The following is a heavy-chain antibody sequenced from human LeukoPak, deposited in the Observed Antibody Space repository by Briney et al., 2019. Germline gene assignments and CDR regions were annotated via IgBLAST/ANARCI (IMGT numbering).Heavy chain of an antibody. CDR2: ISGSGGST. J-gene: IGHJ4*02. Sequence: GGSLRLSCAASGFTFSSYAMSWVRQAPGKGLEWVSAISGSGGSTYYADSVKGWFTIFRDNSKNTLYLQMNSLRAEDTAVYYCAKCQTTVTTKYGGFDYWGQGTLVTVSS. CDR1: GFTFSSYA. D-gene: IGHD4-17*01. CDR3: AKCQTTVTTKYGGFDY. V-gene: IGHV3-23*01.